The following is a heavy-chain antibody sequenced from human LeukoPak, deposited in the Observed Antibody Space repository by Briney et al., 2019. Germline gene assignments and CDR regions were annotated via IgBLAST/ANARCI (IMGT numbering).Heavy chain of an antibody. CDR1: GYTFTSYY. Sequence: GASGKLSCKASGYTFTSYYMNLVRQAPGQGLEWMGIINPSGGSTSYAQKHQGRVTMTRDTSTSTVYMELSSLRSEDTAVYYCARSAAYGMDVWGKGSTVTVAS. V-gene: IGHV1-46*01. CDR3: ARSAAYGMDV. D-gene: IGHD6-25*01. CDR2: INPSGGST. J-gene: IGHJ6*04.